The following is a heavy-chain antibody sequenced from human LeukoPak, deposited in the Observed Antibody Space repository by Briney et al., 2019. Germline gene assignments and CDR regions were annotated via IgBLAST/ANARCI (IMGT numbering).Heavy chain of an antibody. CDR3: ARDIESGYFDY. J-gene: IGHJ4*02. CDR1: GFTLSSYD. D-gene: IGHD3-16*02. CDR2: ISFDGSNK. V-gene: IGHV3-33*01. Sequence: PGRSLRLSCAASGFTLSSYDMHWVRQAPGKGLEWVAVISFDGSNKYCADSVKGRFTISRDDSKNTLYLQMNSLRAEDTAVYYCARDIESGYFDYWGQGTLVTVSS.